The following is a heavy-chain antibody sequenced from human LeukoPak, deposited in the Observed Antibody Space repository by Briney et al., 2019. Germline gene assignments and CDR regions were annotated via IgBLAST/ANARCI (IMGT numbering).Heavy chain of an antibody. J-gene: IGHJ4*02. V-gene: IGHV3-30-3*01. Sequence: GRSLRLSCAASGFTFSSYAMHWVRQAPGKGLEWVAVISYDGSNKYYADSVKGRFTISRDNSKNTLYLQMNSLRAEDTAVYYCARVDRRRATSIAARLDYWGQGTPVTVSS. CDR2: ISYDGSNK. CDR1: GFTFSSYA. CDR3: ARVDRRRATSIAARLDY. D-gene: IGHD6-6*01.